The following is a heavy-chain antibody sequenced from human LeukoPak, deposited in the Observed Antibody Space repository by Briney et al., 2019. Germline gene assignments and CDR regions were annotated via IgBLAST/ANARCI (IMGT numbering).Heavy chain of an antibody. CDR1: GFTFSSYA. Sequence: GGSLRLSCAASGFTFSSYAMSWVRQAPGKGLEWVSAISGSGGSTYYADSVKGLFTISRDNSKNTLYLQMNSLRAEDTAVYYCAKEGRGDWNYGNDYFDYWGQGTLVTVSS. V-gene: IGHV3-23*01. D-gene: IGHD1-7*01. J-gene: IGHJ4*02. CDR3: AKEGRGDWNYGNDYFDY. CDR2: ISGSGGST.